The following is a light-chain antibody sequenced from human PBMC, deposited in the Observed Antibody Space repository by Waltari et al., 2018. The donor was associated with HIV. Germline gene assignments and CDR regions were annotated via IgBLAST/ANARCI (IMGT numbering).Light chain of an antibody. CDR2: DVS. CDR1: SNDVGSSKC. V-gene: IGLV2-14*03. J-gene: IGLJ1*01. Sequence: QSALPQPASVSGSPGQSITISCTVTSNDVGSSKCVSCPQQHPGEDPKLILHDVSDRPSGISNRFSGSKSGNTASRTISGLQTEDEADYYCSSYTSSSTYVFGTGTRVTVL. CDR3: SSYTSSSTYV.